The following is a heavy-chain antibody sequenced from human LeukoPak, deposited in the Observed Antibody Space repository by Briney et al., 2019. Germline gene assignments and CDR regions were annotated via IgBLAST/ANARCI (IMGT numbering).Heavy chain of an antibody. CDR1: GFTSTNFA. CDR2: IIVGSGAT. Sequence: SVKVPCKASGFTSTNFAVQWVRQARGQRLEWIGWIIVGSGATKCAQDFQERVTITRDLSTSTLYMELRSLTSEDTAVYYCAADLSNPRMGASYLDSWGQGTLVTVSS. D-gene: IGHD3-16*01. J-gene: IGHJ4*02. V-gene: IGHV1-58*01. CDR3: AADLSNPRMGASYLDS.